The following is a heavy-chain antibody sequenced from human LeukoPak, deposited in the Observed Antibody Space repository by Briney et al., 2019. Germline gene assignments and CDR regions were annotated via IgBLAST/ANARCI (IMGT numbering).Heavy chain of an antibody. V-gene: IGHV4-34*01. D-gene: IGHD6-19*01. Sequence: SETLSLTCAVYGGSFSGYYWSWIRQPPGKGLEWIGEINHSGSTNYNPSLKSRVTISVDTSKNQFSPKLSSVTAADTAVYYCAGRTSSGSIDYWGQGTLVTVSS. J-gene: IGHJ4*02. CDR2: INHSGST. CDR3: AGRTSSGSIDY. CDR1: GGSFSGYY.